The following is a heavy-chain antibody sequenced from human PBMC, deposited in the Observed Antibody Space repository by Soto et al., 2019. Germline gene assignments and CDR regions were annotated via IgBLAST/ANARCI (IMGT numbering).Heavy chain of an antibody. D-gene: IGHD6-19*01. CDR1: GGSISSHY. J-gene: IGHJ6*02. CDR3: ARSVAVSADYFYYGLDV. Sequence: KPSETLSLTCIVSGGSISSHYWSWIRQPPGKGLEWIGYIFDNRNTNYNPSLRSRVSMSVDTSKNQFSLMLRSVSAADTAVYYCARSVAVSADYFYYGLDVWGHGTTVTVSS. CDR2: IFDNRNT. V-gene: IGHV4-59*11.